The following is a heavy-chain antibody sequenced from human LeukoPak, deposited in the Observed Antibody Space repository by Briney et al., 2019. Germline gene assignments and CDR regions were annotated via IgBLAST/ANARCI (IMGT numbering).Heavy chain of an antibody. Sequence: PSETLSLTCTVSGGSISSYYWSWIRRPPGKGLEWIGYIYYSGSTNYNPSLKSRVTISVDTSKNQFSLKLSSVTAADTAVYYCARSFRSVVVGVFDYWGQGTLVTVSS. CDR3: ARSFRSVVVGVFDY. CDR2: IYYSGST. V-gene: IGHV4-59*08. CDR1: GGSISSYY. J-gene: IGHJ4*02. D-gene: IGHD2-21*01.